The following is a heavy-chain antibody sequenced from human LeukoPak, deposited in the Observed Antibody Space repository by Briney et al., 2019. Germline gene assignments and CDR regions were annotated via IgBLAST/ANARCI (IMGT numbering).Heavy chain of an antibody. D-gene: IGHD3-16*01. V-gene: IGHV3-21*01. Sequence: AGGSLRLSCAASGFTFSNYGIHWVRQAPGKGLEWVSSISSSGNYIYYADSVKGRFTISRDNAKNSLYLQMNSLRAEDTAVYYCARSGGGMDDYWGQGTLVTVSS. CDR1: GFTFSNYG. CDR3: ARSGGGMDDY. CDR2: ISSSGNYI. J-gene: IGHJ4*02.